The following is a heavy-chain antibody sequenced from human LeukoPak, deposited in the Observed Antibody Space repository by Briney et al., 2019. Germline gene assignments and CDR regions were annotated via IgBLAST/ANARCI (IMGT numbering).Heavy chain of an antibody. CDR3: ARVIVVVPAAMGLADY. CDR1: GYTFTSYY. Sequence: GASVKVSCKASGYTFTSYYMHWVRQAPGQGLEWMGIINPSGGSTSYAQKFQGRVTMTRDTSTSTVYMELSSLRSEDTAVYYCARVIVVVPAAMGLADYWGQGTLVTVSS. J-gene: IGHJ4*02. CDR2: INPSGGST. V-gene: IGHV1-46*01. D-gene: IGHD2-2*01.